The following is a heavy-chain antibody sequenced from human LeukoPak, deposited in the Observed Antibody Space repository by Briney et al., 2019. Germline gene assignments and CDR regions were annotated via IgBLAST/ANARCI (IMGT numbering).Heavy chain of an antibody. J-gene: IGHJ5*02. Sequence: SETLSLTCTVSGGSISSSSYYWGWIRQPPGKGLEWIGSIYYSGSTYYNPSLKSRVTISVDTSKNQFSLKLSSVTAADTAVYYCARHMFRERYYNWFDPWGQGTLVTVSS. D-gene: IGHD3-10*01. CDR2: IYYSGST. V-gene: IGHV4-39*01. CDR3: ARHMFRERYYNWFDP. CDR1: GGSISSSSYY.